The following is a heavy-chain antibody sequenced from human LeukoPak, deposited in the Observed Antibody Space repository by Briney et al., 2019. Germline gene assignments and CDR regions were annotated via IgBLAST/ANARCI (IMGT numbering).Heavy chain of an antibody. J-gene: IGHJ4*02. CDR1: GFTFSSYE. CDR3: AISSGWYPRFDY. V-gene: IGHV3-48*03. Sequence: GGSLRLSCAASGFTFSSYEMNWVRQAPGKGLERVSYISSSGSTIYYADSVKGRFTISRDNAKNSLYLQMNSLRAEDTAVYYCAISSGWYPRFDYWGQGTLVTVSS. D-gene: IGHD6-19*01. CDR2: ISSSGSTI.